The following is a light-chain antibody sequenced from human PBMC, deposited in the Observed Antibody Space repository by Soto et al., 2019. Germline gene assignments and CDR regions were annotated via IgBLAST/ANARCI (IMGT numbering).Light chain of an antibody. Sequence: DIQMTQSPSTLSASVGDRVTITCRASQSISSWLAWYQQKPGKAPKLLIYKASSLESGVPSRFSGSGSGTEFTLTISSMQPHHFATRYCQQYNNYSPTFGQGTNVEIK. V-gene: IGKV1-5*03. CDR3: QQYNNYSPT. J-gene: IGKJ1*01. CDR1: QSISSW. CDR2: KAS.